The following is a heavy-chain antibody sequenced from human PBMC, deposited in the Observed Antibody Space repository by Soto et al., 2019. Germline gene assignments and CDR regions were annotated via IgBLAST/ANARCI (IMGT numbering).Heavy chain of an antibody. CDR3: ARLGYDSSGYYYTPSDY. J-gene: IGHJ4*02. Sequence: QVQLVQSGAEVKKPGASVKVSCKASGYTFTGYYMHWVRQAPGQGLERMGWINPNSGGTNYAQKFQGRVTMTRDTSISTAYMELSRLRSDDTAVYYCARLGYDSSGYYYTPSDYWGQGTLVTVSS. V-gene: IGHV1-2*02. CDR1: GYTFTGYY. D-gene: IGHD3-22*01. CDR2: INPNSGGT.